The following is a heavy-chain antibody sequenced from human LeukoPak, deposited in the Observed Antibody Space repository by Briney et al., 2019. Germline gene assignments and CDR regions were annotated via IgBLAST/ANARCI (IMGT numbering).Heavy chain of an antibody. CDR2: IYWDDDK. CDR3: AHISYLAGSYYFDS. J-gene: IGHJ4*02. Sequence: SGPTLVNPTQTRTLTCTFSGVSLSTSGVGVGWIRQPPGKALEWLALIYWDDDKRYSPYLKSRLTITKDPSKNPVVLTLSNMNPVDTATYYCAHISYLAGSYYFDSWGQGTLVTVSS. D-gene: IGHD1-26*01. CDR1: GVSLSTSGVG. V-gene: IGHV2-5*02.